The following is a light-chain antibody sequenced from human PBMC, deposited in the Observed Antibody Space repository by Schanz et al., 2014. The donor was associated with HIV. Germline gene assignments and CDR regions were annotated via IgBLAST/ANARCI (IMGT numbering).Light chain of an antibody. Sequence: EIVLTQSPGTLSLSPGERATLSCRASHSVSSNFFAWYQQKPGQAPRLLIFGASNRAAGIPDRFSGGESGTDFTLTISRVEPEDYAVYFCQQYGSPPWTFGQGTKVEVK. CDR2: GAS. CDR1: HSVSSNF. V-gene: IGKV3-20*01. CDR3: QQYGSPPWT. J-gene: IGKJ1*01.